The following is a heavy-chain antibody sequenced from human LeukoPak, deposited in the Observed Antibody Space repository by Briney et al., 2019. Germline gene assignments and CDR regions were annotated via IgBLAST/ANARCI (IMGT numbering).Heavy chain of an antibody. Sequence: GASVKVSCKASGFTFTSSAMQWVRQARGQRLEWIGWIVVGSGNTNYAQKFQERVTITRDMSTSTAYMELSSLRSKDTAVYYCAADSDTKIDAFDIWGQGTMVTVSS. CDR2: IVVGSGNT. V-gene: IGHV1-58*02. J-gene: IGHJ3*02. CDR1: GFTFTSSA. CDR3: AADSDTKIDAFDI.